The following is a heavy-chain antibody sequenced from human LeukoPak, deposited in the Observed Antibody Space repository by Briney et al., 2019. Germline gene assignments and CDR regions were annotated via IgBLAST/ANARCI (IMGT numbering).Heavy chain of an antibody. CDR3: ARGRYPTGLDY. CDR1: GGSISSYY. J-gene: IGHJ4*02. D-gene: IGHD1-14*01. CDR2: IYYSGST. V-gene: IGHV4-59*01. Sequence: PSETLSLTCTVSGGSISSYYWSWIRQPPGKGLEWIGYIYYSGSTNYDPSLKSRVTISVDTSKNQFSLKLSSVTAADTAVYYCARGRYPTGLDYWGQGTLVTVSS.